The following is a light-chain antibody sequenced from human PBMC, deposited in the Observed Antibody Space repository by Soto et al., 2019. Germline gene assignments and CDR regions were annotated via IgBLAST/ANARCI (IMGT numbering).Light chain of an antibody. CDR3: QQYYSYWT. CDR2: KAS. Sequence: DIHMTQSPSTLSASVGDRVTITCRASQTIDTWLAWYQQKPGKAPKLLIYKASSLEGGVPSRFSGSVSGTEFTLTISSLQPDDFATYYCQQYYSYWTFGQGTKVEIK. J-gene: IGKJ1*01. V-gene: IGKV1-5*03. CDR1: QTIDTW.